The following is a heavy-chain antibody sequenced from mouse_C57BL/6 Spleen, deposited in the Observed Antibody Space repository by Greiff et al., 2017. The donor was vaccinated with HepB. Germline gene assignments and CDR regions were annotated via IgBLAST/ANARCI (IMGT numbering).Heavy chain of an antibody. CDR3: TRKNGSSLGLDY. CDR1: GYTFTDYE. V-gene: IGHV1-15*01. CDR2: IDPETGGT. J-gene: IGHJ4*01. D-gene: IGHD1-1*01. Sequence: QVQLQQSGAELVRPGASVTLSCKASGYTFTDYEMHWVKQTPVHGLEWIGAIDPETGGTAYNQKFKGKAILTADKSSSTAYMELRSLTSEDSAVYYCTRKNGSSLGLDYWGQGTSVTVSS.